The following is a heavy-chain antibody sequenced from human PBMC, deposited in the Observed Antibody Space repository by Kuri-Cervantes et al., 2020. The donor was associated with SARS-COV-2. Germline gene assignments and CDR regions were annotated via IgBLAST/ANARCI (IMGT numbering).Heavy chain of an antibody. J-gene: IGHJ5*02. CDR2: IYYSGST. CDR1: GGSISSSSYY. CDR3: ARATVVNWFDP. Sequence: ESLKISCTVSGGSISSSSYYWGWIRQPPGKGLEWIGSIYYSGSTYYNPSLKSRVTISVDTSKNQFSLKLSSVTAADTAVYYCARATVVNWFDPWGQGTLVTVSS. D-gene: IGHD4-23*01. V-gene: IGHV4-39*07.